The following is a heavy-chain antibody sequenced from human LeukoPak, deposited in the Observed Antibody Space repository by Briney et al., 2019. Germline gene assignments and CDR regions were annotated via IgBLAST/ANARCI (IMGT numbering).Heavy chain of an antibody. CDR1: GFTFDDYA. CDR2: ISWNSGSI. D-gene: IGHD6-19*01. CDR3: AKDSLAVAGTGDFDY. J-gene: IGHJ4*02. V-gene: IGHV3-9*01. Sequence: GRSLRLSCAASGFTFDDYAMHWVRHAPGKGLEWVSGISWNSGSIVYADCVKGRFTISRDKAKKSLYVERDSLRGEDTALYYCAKDSLAVAGTGDFDYWGQGTLVTVSS.